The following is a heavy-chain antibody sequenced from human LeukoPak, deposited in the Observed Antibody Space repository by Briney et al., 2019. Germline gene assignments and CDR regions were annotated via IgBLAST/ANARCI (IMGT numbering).Heavy chain of an antibody. D-gene: IGHD3-10*01. CDR3: ATTRITMVRGVLGY. CDR2: MNPNSGNT. V-gene: IGHV1-8*02. J-gene: IGHJ4*02. Sequence: GASVKVSCKASGYTFTGYYMHWVRQATGQGLEWMGWMNPNSGNTGYAQKFQGRVTMTRNTSISTAYMELSSLRSEDTAVYYCATTRITMVRGVLGYWGQGTLVTVSS. CDR1: GYTFTGYY.